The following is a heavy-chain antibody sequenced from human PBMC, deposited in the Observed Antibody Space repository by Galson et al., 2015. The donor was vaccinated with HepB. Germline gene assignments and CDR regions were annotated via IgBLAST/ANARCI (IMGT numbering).Heavy chain of an antibody. CDR2: IWYDGSKK. Sequence: SLRLSCAASGFSFSRYAMHWVRQAPGKGLEWVALIWYDGSKKDYADSVKGRFTISRDNSKKTVYLQMNGLRAEDTAVYFCARDGVAGTIPHWYFDLWGRGTLVTVSS. CDR1: GFSFSRYA. CDR3: ARDGVAGTIPHWYFDL. D-gene: IGHD6-19*01. J-gene: IGHJ2*01. V-gene: IGHV3-33*08.